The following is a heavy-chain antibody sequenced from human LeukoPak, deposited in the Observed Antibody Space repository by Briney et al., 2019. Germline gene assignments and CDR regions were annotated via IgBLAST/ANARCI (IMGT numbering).Heavy chain of an antibody. CDR2: ISYDGSNK. Sequence: GGSLRLSCAASGFTFSSYAMHWVRQAPGKGLEWVAVISYDGSNKYYADSVKGRFTISRDNSKNTLYLQMNSLRAEDTAVYYCAREGFTIFGVVNYYYYYGMDVWGQGTTVTVSS. D-gene: IGHD3-3*01. CDR3: AREGFTIFGVVNYYYYYGMDV. J-gene: IGHJ6*02. CDR1: GFTFSSYA. V-gene: IGHV3-30*04.